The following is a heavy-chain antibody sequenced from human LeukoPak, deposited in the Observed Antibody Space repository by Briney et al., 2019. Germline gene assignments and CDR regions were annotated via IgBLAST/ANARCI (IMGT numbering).Heavy chain of an antibody. CDR3: AREDMAAQSFDY. Sequence: GASLQISGEGAGFNFANSWIGGGRALPGEGLGVMGIIYPGDSDTKYTPSFHGHVTISADKSITTAYLQLSSLKASDTAMYYCAREDMAAQSFDYWGQGTLVTVSS. CDR1: GFNFANSW. CDR2: IYPGDSDT. J-gene: IGHJ4*02. V-gene: IGHV5-51*01. D-gene: IGHD5-24*01.